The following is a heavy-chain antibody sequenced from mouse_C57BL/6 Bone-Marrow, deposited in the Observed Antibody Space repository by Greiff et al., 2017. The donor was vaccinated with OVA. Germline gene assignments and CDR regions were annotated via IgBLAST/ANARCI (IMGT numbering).Heavy chain of an antibody. D-gene: IGHD2-4*01. J-gene: IGHJ4*01. Sequence: EVQGVESGGGLVKPGGSLKLSCAASGFTFSSYAMSWVRQTPEKRLEWVATISDGGSYTYYPDNVKGRFTISRDNAKNNLYLQMSHLKSEDTAMYYCARGYDYGYAMDDWGQGTSVTVSS. CDR3: ARGYDYGYAMDD. V-gene: IGHV5-4*01. CDR2: ISDGGSYT. CDR1: GFTFSSYA.